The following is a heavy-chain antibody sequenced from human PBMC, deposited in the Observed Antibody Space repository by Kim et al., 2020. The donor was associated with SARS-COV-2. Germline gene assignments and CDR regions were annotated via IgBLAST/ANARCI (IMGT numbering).Heavy chain of an antibody. CDR3: ARVSGLFSWFDP. Sequence: NYHPANKRRITIDVDTSKNRFALMLSSVTAADTAVYYCARVSGLFSWFDPWGQGTLVTVSS. J-gene: IGHJ5*02. V-gene: IGHV4-59*01. D-gene: IGHD3-10*01.